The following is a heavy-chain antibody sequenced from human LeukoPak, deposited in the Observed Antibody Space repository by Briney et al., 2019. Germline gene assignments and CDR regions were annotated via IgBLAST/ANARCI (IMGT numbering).Heavy chain of an antibody. V-gene: IGHV2-70*04. Sequence: SGPALVKPTQTLTLSCTFSGFSLSTSGMRVSWIRQPPGKALEWLARIDWDDDKFYSTSLKTRLTISKDTSKNQVVLTMTNMDPVDTATYYCARGSGSYGLSFDYWGQGTLVTVSS. J-gene: IGHJ4*02. D-gene: IGHD1-26*01. CDR1: GFSLSTSGMR. CDR3: ARGSGSYGLSFDY. CDR2: IDWDDDK.